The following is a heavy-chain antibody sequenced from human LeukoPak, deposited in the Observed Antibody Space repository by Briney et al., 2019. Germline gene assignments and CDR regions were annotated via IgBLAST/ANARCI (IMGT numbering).Heavy chain of an antibody. CDR2: IAYDGSNK. D-gene: IGHD3-16*01. CDR3: ARDYASEYMDV. J-gene: IGHJ6*03. V-gene: IGHV3-30*19. CDR1: GFTFSSYG. Sequence: GGSLRLSCAASGFTFSSYGMHWVRQAPGKGLEWVAFIAYDGSNKYYADSVKGRFTISRDNSKNTMFLQMNSLRAEDTAVYYCARDYASEYMDVWGKGTTVTVSS.